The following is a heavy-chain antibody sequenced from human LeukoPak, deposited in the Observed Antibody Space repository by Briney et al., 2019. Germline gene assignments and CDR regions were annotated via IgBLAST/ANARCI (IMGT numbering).Heavy chain of an antibody. CDR1: GYTFTGYY. V-gene: IGHV1-2*02. CDR2: INPNSGGT. CDR3: ARGDYYDSSGLLTD. Sequence: ASVKVSCKASGYTFTGYYMHWVRQAPGQGLEWMGWINPNSGGTNYAQKFQGRATMTRDTSTSTAYMELSRLRSDDTAVYYCARGDYYDSSGLLTDWGQGTLVTVSS. D-gene: IGHD3-22*01. J-gene: IGHJ4*02.